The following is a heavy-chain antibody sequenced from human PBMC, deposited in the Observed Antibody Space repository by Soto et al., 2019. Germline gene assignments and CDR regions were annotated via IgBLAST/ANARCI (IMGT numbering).Heavy chain of an antibody. Sequence: SETLSLTCAVYGGFVSSGSYYWSWIRQPPGKGLEWIGEMSHSGGTHFNPSLKSRVTISVDTSKNQFSLKMGSVTAADTALYYCARVERGTATTVVDAFDIWDPGTMVTVSS. D-gene: IGHD1-1*01. CDR3: ARVERGTATTVVDAFDI. V-gene: IGHV4-61*01. CDR1: GGFVSSGSYY. CDR2: MSHSGGT. J-gene: IGHJ3*02.